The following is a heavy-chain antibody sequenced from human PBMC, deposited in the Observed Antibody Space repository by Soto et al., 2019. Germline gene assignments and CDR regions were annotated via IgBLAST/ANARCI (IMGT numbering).Heavy chain of an antibody. CDR2: IYPGDSDT. V-gene: IGHV5-51*01. CDR1: GYSFTSYW. CDR3: ARASQGYYDFWSGYYYFDY. D-gene: IGHD3-3*01. Sequence: GESLKISCKGSGYSFTSYWIGWVRQVPGKGLEWMGIIYPGDSDTRYSPSFQGQVTISADKSISTAYLQWSSLKASDTAMYYCARASQGYYDFWSGYYYFDYWGQGTLVTVSS. J-gene: IGHJ4*02.